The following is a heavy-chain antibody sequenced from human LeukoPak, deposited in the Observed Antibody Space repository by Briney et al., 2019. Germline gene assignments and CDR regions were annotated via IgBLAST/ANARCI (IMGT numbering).Heavy chain of an antibody. V-gene: IGHV3-73*01. D-gene: IGHD6-19*01. CDR2: IRSKANSYAT. CDR1: GVTFRGSA. J-gene: IGHJ1*01. CDR3: AVAGQGYFQH. Sequence: PGGSLRLSCAASGVTFRGSAMHWVRQASGKGLEWVGRIRSKANSYATAYAASVKGRFTISRDDSKNTAYLRMNSLKTEDTAVYYCAVAGQGYFQHWGQGTLVTVSS.